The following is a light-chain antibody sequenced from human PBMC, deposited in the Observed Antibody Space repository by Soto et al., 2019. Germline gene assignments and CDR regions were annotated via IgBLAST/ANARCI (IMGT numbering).Light chain of an antibody. CDR2: DAS. CDR3: QQRSNWPPWFT. V-gene: IGKV3-11*01. J-gene: IGKJ3*01. Sequence: EIVLTQSPATLSLSPGERATLSCRASQSVSSYLAWYQQKPGQAPRLLIYDASNRATGIPARFSGSGSGTDFTVTISSLEPEDFAVYYCQQRSNWPPWFTFGPGTKVDIK. CDR1: QSVSSY.